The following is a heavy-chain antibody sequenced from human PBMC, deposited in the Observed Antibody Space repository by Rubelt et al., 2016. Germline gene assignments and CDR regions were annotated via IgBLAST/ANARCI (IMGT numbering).Heavy chain of an antibody. Sequence: QVQLVQSGAEVKKPGSSVKVSCKASGGTFSSYAISWVRQAPGQGLEWMGGIIPIFGTANYAQKFQGRVTITADKSTSTAYMELSSLRSEDTAGYYCAREQQWLVRHYYGMDVWGQGTTVTVSS. J-gene: IGHJ6*02. V-gene: IGHV1-69*06. CDR2: IIPIFGTA. CDR3: AREQQWLVRHYYGMDV. CDR1: GGTFSSYA. D-gene: IGHD6-19*01.